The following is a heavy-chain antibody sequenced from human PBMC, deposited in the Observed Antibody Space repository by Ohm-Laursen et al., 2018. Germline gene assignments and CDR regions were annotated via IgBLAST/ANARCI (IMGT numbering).Heavy chain of an antibody. CDR1: GDSFRSYS. CDR2: IYYSGNT. D-gene: IGHD3-10*01. Sequence: SETLSLTCTVSGDSFRSYSWSWIRQPPGKPLEWIGYIYYSGNTIYNPSLRSRVTISIDTSNNQFSLNLRSVTAADTAVYYCAGDYGSGSYRFDYWGQGTLVTVSS. CDR3: AGDYGSGSYRFDY. J-gene: IGHJ4*02. V-gene: IGHV4-59*08.